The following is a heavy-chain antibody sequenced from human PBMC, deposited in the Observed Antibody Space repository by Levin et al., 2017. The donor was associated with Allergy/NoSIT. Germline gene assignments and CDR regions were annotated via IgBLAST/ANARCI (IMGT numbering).Heavy chain of an antibody. J-gene: IGHJ4*02. Sequence: GGSLRLSCAASGFTFSSYGMHWVRQAPGKGLEWVAVISYDGSNKYYADSVKGRFTISRDNSKNTLYLQMNSLRAEDTAVYYCAKDHYGSGSYSFDYWGQGTLVTVSS. CDR2: ISYDGSNK. CDR1: GFTFSSYG. V-gene: IGHV3-30*18. CDR3: AKDHYGSGSYSFDY. D-gene: IGHD3-10*01.